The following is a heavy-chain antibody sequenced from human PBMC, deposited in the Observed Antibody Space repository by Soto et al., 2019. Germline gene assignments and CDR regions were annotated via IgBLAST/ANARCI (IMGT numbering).Heavy chain of an antibody. CDR3: ARHGEGLTLSWFDP. Sequence: QLQLQESGPGLVKPSETLSLTCTVSGDSISSSSYYWGWIRQPPGKGLEWIGSIYYSGSTYYNPSLKSRVTISVDTSKNQFSLKLSSVTAADTSVYYCARHGEGLTLSWFDPWGQGTLVTVSS. D-gene: IGHD3-3*01. CDR1: GDSISSSSYY. V-gene: IGHV4-39*01. J-gene: IGHJ5*02. CDR2: IYYSGST.